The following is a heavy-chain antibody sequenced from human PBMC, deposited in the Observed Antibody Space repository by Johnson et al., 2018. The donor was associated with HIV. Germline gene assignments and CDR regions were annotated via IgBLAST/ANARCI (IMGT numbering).Heavy chain of an antibody. Sequence: VQLVESGGGLVQPGGSLRLSCAASGFTFSSYAMIWIRQAQGKGLEWVSGISGSGGSTDYADSVKGRFTISRDNSKNTLYLQMNSLRAEDTAVYYCATVWRNEGRHAFDVWGQGTMVTVSS. CDR1: GFTFSSYA. J-gene: IGHJ3*01. CDR2: ISGSGGST. V-gene: IGHV3-23*04. D-gene: IGHD1-1*01. CDR3: ATVWRNEGRHAFDV.